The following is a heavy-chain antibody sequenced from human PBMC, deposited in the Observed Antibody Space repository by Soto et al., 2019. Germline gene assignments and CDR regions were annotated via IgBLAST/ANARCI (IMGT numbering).Heavy chain of an antibody. V-gene: IGHV4-59*01. CDR3: ATSPIFGVVSA. D-gene: IGHD3-3*01. J-gene: IGHJ4*02. CDR2: IDYSGST. Sequence: TLSLTCTVSEESINTNYWIWIRQPPGKRLEWIGNIDYSGSTYYNPSLKSRVTISVDRSKNQLSLKLTSVIAADTAVYYCATSPIFGVVSAWGPGTLVTVSS. CDR1: EESINTNY.